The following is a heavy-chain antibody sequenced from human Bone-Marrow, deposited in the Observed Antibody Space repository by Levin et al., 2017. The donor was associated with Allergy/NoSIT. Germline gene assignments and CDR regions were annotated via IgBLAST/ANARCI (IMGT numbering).Heavy chain of an antibody. J-gene: IGHJ6*03. CDR1: GFTLGDSG. CDR2: IWYDGSDE. V-gene: IGHV3-33*08. Sequence: QSGGSLRLSCAASGFTLGDSGMHWVRQIPGKGLEWVAVIWYDGSDEYYSDAVKGRFKISRDNSKGTLYLQMNSLRGDDTGVYFCARSGSDHHSTKFYGPGMDVWGRGTTVIVS. CDR3: ARSGSDHHSTKFYGPGMDV. D-gene: IGHD2/OR15-2a*01.